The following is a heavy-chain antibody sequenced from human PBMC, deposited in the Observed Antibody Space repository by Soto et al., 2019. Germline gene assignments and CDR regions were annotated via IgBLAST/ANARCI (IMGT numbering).Heavy chain of an antibody. CDR3: ARLGGYCSSTKCYGGGDY. V-gene: IGHV5-51*01. CDR1: GFSFTTYW. Sequence: GESLKISCKGSGFSFTTYWIAWVRQMPGKGLEWMGIIYPGDSKTTYSPSFQGQVTISADKSISTAYLQWSSLKASDTAMYYCARLGGYCSSTKCYGGGDYWGQGTQVTVSS. J-gene: IGHJ4*02. CDR2: IYPGDSKT. D-gene: IGHD2-2*01.